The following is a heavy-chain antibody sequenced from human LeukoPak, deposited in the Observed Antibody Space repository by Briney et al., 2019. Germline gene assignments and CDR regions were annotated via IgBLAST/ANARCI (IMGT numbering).Heavy chain of an antibody. J-gene: IGHJ6*02. Sequence: PGDSLRLSCAASGFTVSSNYMSWVRQAPGKGLEWVSVIYSGGSTYYADSVKGRVAISRDNSKNTVFLQMNSVRAEDTAVYYCARSYSNHLFGMDVWGQGTTVTVSS. V-gene: IGHV3-66*01. CDR2: IYSGGST. D-gene: IGHD4-11*01. CDR3: ARSYSNHLFGMDV. CDR1: GFTVSSNY.